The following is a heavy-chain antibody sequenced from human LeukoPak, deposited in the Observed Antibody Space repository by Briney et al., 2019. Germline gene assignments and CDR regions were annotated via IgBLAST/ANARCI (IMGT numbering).Heavy chain of an antibody. V-gene: IGHV4-4*02. D-gene: IGHD2-2*01. CDR3: ARVEGSTTSASPHFDY. CDR2: IYHSGST. Sequence: PSETLSLTCAVSGGSISSSNWWSWVRQPPGKGLEWIGEIYHSGSTNYNPSLKSRVTISVDKSKNQFSLKLSSVTAADTAVYYCARVEGSTTSASPHFDYWGQGTLVTVSS. CDR1: GGSISSSNW. J-gene: IGHJ4*02.